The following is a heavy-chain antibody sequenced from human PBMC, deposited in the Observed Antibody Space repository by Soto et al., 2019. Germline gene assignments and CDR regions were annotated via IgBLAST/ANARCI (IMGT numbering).Heavy chain of an antibody. V-gene: IGHV4-59*08. CDR1: GCNISSYY. CDR2: IYYSGST. CDR3: ASTSDFWSGYPYPLDY. J-gene: IGHJ4*02. D-gene: IGHD3-3*01. Sequence: SETQSLTCTVSGCNISSYYWSWIRQPPGKGLEWIGYIYYSGSTNYNPSLKSRVTISVDTSKNQFSLKLSSVTAADTAVYYCASTSDFWSGYPYPLDYWGQGTLVTVSS.